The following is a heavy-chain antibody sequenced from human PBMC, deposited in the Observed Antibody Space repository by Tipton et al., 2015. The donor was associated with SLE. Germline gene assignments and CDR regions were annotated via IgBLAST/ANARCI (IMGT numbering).Heavy chain of an antibody. CDR2: ISSSGSSI. J-gene: IGHJ4*02. V-gene: IGHV3-48*01. D-gene: IGHD2-2*01. Sequence: SLRLSCAASGFSFSTYSMNWVRQAPGKGLEWVSYISSSGSSIYYGDSVKGRFTISRDNAKNSLFLQMNSLRAEDTAVYFCARADCPIPAPVHFDYWGQGTLVTVSS. CDR3: ARADCPIPAPVHFDY. CDR1: GFSFSTYS.